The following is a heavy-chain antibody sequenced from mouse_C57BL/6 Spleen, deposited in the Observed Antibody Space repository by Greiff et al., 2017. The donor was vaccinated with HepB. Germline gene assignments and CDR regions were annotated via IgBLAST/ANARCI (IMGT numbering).Heavy chain of an antibody. J-gene: IGHJ4*01. Sequence: VQLQQPGAELVKPGASVKLSCKASGYTFTSYWMHWVKQRPGRGLEWIGRIDPNSGGTKYNEKFKSKATLTVDKPASTAYMQLSSLTSEDSAVYYCSRSWGYDGDYCYAMDYWGQGTSVTVSS. CDR1: GYTFTSYW. CDR2: IDPNSGGT. V-gene: IGHV1-72*01. D-gene: IGHD2-3*01. CDR3: SRSWGYDGDYCYAMDY.